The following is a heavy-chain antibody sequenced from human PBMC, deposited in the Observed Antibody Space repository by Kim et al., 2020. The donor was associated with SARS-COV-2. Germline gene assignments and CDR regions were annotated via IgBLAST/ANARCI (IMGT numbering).Heavy chain of an antibody. V-gene: IGHV3-74*01. Sequence: KGRFTISRDNAKNTLYLQMNSLRAEDTAVYYCARTPSYYDSSGYYGAFDIWGQGTMVTVSS. CDR3: ARTPSYYDSSGYYGAFDI. J-gene: IGHJ3*02. D-gene: IGHD3-22*01.